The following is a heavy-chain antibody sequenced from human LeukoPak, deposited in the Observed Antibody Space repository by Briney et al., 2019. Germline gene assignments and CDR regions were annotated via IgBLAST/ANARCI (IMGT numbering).Heavy chain of an antibody. CDR2: IYYSGST. V-gene: IGHV4-34*01. CDR3: ARLIADYYDSSGYDY. D-gene: IGHD3-22*01. CDR1: GGSFSGYY. J-gene: IGHJ4*02. Sequence: PSETLSLTRAVYGGSFSGYYWSWIRQPPGKGLEWIGSIYYSGSTYYNPSLKSRVTISVDTSKNQFSLKLSSVTAADTAVYYCARLIADYYDSSGYDYWGQGTLVTVSS.